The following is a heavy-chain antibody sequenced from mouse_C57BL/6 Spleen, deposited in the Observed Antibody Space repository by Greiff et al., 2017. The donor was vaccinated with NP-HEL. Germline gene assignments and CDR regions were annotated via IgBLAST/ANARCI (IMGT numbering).Heavy chain of an antibody. V-gene: IGHV1-80*01. D-gene: IGHD2-4*01. J-gene: IGHJ3*01. Sequence: QVQLQQSGAELVKPGASVKISCKASGYAFSSYWMNWVKQRPGKGLEWIGQIYPGDGDTNYNGKFKGKATLTADKSSSTAYMQLSSLTSEDSAVYFCARCYYDYDAWFAYWGQGTLVTVSA. CDR1: GYAFSSYW. CDR2: IYPGDGDT. CDR3: ARCYYDYDAWFAY.